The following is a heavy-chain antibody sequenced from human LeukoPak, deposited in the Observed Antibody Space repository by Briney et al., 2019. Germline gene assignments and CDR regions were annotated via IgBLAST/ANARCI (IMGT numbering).Heavy chain of an antibody. CDR1: GASISSYY. J-gene: IGHJ4*02. CDR3: ARGYDYVWRSYRSGYFDY. D-gene: IGHD3-16*02. V-gene: IGHV4-4*07. Sequence: PSETLSLTCTVSGASISSYYWRWIRQPAGTGLEWIGRIYTSGSTNYNPSLKSRVTMSVDTSKNQFSLKLSSVTAADTAVYYCARGYDYVWRSYRSGYFDYWGQGTLVTVSS. CDR2: IYTSGST.